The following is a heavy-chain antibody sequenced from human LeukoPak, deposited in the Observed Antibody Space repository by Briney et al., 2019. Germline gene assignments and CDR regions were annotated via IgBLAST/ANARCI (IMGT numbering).Heavy chain of an antibody. V-gene: IGHV3-74*01. D-gene: IGHD7-27*01. CDR2: MNSDGSST. CDR1: GFIFSSNW. J-gene: IGHJ4*02. CDR3: VRDLVYGTGDQRFDY. Sequence: GGALRLSCTASGFIFSSNWMHWVRQPPGKGLEWVSRMNSDGSSTNYADSVKGRLTISRDNAKNTLYLQMNGLRVEDTAVYYCVRDLVYGTGDQRFDYWGQGTLVTVSS.